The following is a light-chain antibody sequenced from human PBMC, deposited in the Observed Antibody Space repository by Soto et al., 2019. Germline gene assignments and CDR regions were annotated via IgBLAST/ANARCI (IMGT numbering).Light chain of an antibody. V-gene: IGKV3-20*01. CDR1: QSVSTNY. CDR2: GAS. Sequence: EMVLKRSPGIVSLSPLDLATLSFMASQSVSTNYLAWFQQKPGQAPRLLIYGASTRATGIPDRFSGSGSGTDFTLTISRLEPEDFAVYYCQQYDTSPRTFGQGTKVDIK. CDR3: QQYDTSPRT. J-gene: IGKJ1*01.